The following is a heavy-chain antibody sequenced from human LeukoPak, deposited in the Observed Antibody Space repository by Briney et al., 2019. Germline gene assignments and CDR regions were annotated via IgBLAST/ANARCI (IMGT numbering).Heavy chain of an antibody. CDR1: GFSISSGY. CDR2: LYSDDSA. Sequence: GGSLRLSCVASGFSISSGYMTWARQAPGKALEWVSLLYSDDSAYYPDSVKGRFTISRDNSKSTLHLQMVTLRAEDSAMYYCARDPWQGSTTLHWGQGIMVTVSS. CDR3: ARDPWQGSTTLH. J-gene: IGHJ4*02. D-gene: IGHD1-26*01. V-gene: IGHV3-66*02.